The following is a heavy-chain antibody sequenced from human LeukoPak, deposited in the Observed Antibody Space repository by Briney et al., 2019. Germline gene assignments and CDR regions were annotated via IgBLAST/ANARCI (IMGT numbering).Heavy chain of an antibody. Sequence: GGSLRLSCAASGFSVGGYWIHWVRQGPGMGLVWVSRINSGGSSISYADSVKGRFSISRDNAKNTLYLQMNSLRAEDTAVYYCTRGASGYGNFDYWGQGTLVTVSS. V-gene: IGHV3-74*01. CDR2: INSGGSSI. J-gene: IGHJ4*02. D-gene: IGHD5-12*01. CDR1: GFSVGGYW. CDR3: TRGASGYGNFDY.